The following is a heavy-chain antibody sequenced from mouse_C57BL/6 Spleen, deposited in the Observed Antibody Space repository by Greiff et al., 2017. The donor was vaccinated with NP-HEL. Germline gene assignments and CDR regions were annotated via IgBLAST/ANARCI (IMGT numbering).Heavy chain of an antibody. CDR3: AREAYDYGSSWFAY. V-gene: IGHV1-52*01. D-gene: IGHD2-4*01. J-gene: IGHJ3*01. CDR2: IDPSDSDT. CDR1: GYTFTSYW. Sequence: QVQLQQPGAELVRPGSSVKLSCKASGYTFTSYWMHWVQQRPIQGLEWIGNIDPSDSDTHYTQTFKDQATLSVDKSSSTAYMQLSSLTSEDSAVYDSAREAYDYGSSWFAYWGQGTLVTVSA.